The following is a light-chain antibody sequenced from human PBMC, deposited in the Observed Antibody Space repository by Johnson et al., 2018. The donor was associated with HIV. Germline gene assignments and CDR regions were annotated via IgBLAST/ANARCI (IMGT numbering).Light chain of an antibody. CDR2: EKN. CDR3: GTCDSSLSAGV. J-gene: IGLJ1*01. V-gene: IGLV1-51*02. CDR1: SSNIGNNY. Sequence: QAVLTQPPSVSAAPGQKVTISCSGSSSNIGNNYVSWYQQLPGTAPKLLIYEKNKRPSGIPDRFSASKSGTSATLVITGLQTGDEADYYCGTCDSSLSAGVFGTGTWFTVL.